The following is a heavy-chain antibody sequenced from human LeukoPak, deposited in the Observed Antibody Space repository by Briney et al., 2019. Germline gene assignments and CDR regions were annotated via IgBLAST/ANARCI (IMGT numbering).Heavy chain of an antibody. CDR3: ARARYRTRFDP. CDR2: IYYSGST. CDR1: GGSISSSTYY. J-gene: IGHJ5*02. D-gene: IGHD5-18*01. Sequence: SETLSLTCTVSGGSISSSTYYWGWIRQPPGKGLEWIGSIYYSGSTYYNPSLKSRVTISVDTSKNQFSLKLSSVTAADTAVYYCARARYRTRFDPWGQGTLVTVSS. V-gene: IGHV4-39*07.